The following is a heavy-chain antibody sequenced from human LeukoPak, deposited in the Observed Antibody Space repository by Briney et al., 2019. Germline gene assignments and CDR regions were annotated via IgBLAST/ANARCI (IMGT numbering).Heavy chain of an antibody. D-gene: IGHD3-22*01. J-gene: IGHJ5*02. CDR3: PKEGGNMGYNWLFPRTAWFAP. Sequence: SQTLSLTCAISGDSVSSNSAAWNWIRQSPSRGLEWLGRTYYRSKWYNDYAVSVKSRITINPDTSKNQFSLQLNSVTPEDTAGNYCPKEGGNMGYNWLFPRTAWFAPWGQEPWSPSPQ. V-gene: IGHV6-1*01. CDR1: GDSVSSNSAA. CDR2: TYYRSKWYN.